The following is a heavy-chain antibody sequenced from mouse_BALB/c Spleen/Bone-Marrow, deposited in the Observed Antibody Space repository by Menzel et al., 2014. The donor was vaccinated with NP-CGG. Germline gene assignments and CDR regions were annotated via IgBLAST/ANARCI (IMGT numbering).Heavy chain of an antibody. CDR3: ARGITTGYFDY. D-gene: IGHD1-1*01. CDR2: INPGSGGT. Sequence: QVQLQQSGAELVRPGTSVKVSCKASGYAFTNYLIEWVKQRPGQGLEWIGVINPGSGGTNYNEKFKGEATLTADKSSSTAYMQLSSLTSDDSAVYFCARGITTGYFDYWGQGTPLTVSS. CDR1: GYAFTNYL. J-gene: IGHJ2*01. V-gene: IGHV1-54*01.